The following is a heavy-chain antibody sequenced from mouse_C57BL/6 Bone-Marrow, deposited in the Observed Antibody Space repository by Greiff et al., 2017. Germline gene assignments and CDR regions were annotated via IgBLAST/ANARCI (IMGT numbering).Heavy chain of an antibody. CDR3: ARSKDLDAWFAD. CDR2: INPGSGGT. J-gene: IGHJ3*01. CDR1: GYAFTNYL. V-gene: IGHV1-54*01. Sequence: VQLQQSGAELVRPGTSVKVSCKASGYAFTNYLIEWVKQRPGQGLEWIGVINPGSGGTNYNEKFKGKATLTADKSSSTAYMQLSSLTSEDSAVYFCARSKDLDAWFADLGQGTLGTVSA.